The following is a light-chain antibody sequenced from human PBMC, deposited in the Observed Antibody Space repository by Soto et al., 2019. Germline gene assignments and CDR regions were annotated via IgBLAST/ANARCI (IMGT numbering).Light chain of an antibody. CDR1: SSNIGSHP. V-gene: IGLV1-44*01. Sequence: QSVLTQPPSASGTPGQRVTISCSGSSSNIGSHPVNWYQQLPGTAPKLLLYGDNQRPSGVPDRFSASKSAASASLAISGLQSEDEATYYCASWDNSLNGLYVFGAGTKVTVL. CDR3: ASWDNSLNGLYV. J-gene: IGLJ1*01. CDR2: GDN.